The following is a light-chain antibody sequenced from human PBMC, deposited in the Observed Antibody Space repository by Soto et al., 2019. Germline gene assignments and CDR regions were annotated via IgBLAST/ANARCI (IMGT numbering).Light chain of an antibody. CDR1: SSDVGGYNY. Sequence: QSALTQPASVSGSPGQSITISCTGTSSDVGGYNYVSWYQQHPGKAPKLMIYEVSNRPSGVSNRFSGSKSGNTASLTISGLQAEDEADYYCAAWHDSLSGVIFGGGTQLTVL. J-gene: IGLJ2*01. V-gene: IGLV2-14*01. CDR3: AAWHDSLSGVI. CDR2: EVS.